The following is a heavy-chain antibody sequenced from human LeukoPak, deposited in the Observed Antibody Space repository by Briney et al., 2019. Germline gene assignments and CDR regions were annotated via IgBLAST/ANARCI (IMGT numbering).Heavy chain of an antibody. D-gene: IGHD2-15*01. CDR1: GYTFTGYY. Sequence: ASAKVSCKASGYTFTGYYMHWVRQAPGQGLEWMGWINPNTGGTNSAQKFQGRVTMTRDTSISTAYMELSRLRSDDTAVYYCARVLEYCSGGSCYSLSYDSSGFDYWGQGTLVTVSS. J-gene: IGHJ4*02. V-gene: IGHV1-2*02. CDR2: INPNTGGT. CDR3: ARVLEYCSGGSCYSLSYDSSGFDY.